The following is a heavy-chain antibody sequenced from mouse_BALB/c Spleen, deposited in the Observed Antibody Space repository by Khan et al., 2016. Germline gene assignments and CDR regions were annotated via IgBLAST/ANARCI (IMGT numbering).Heavy chain of an antibody. CDR2: ILPGSGRT. J-gene: IGHJ2*01. CDR1: GYTFSSYW. CDR3: ARTDRRGYFDY. V-gene: IGHV1-9*01. Sequence: QVQLQQSGAELMKPGASVKISCKATGYTFSSYWIEWVKQRPGHGLEWIGEILPGSGRTNYNEKFRGKATLTADTSSNKAYMQLSRLTSEDSAVQYCARTDRRGYFDYWGQGTTLTVSS.